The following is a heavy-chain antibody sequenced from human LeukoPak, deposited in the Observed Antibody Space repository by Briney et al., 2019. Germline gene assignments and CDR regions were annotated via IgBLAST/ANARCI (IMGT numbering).Heavy chain of an antibody. V-gene: IGHV3-74*01. CDR3: ARGPLLHYDSSGSQYNWFDP. J-gene: IGHJ5*02. Sequence: PGGSLRLSCAASGFTFSGYWMHWVRQAPGKGLVWVSRINSDGSSTSYADSVKGRFTISRDNAKNTLYLQMNSLRAEDTAVYYCARGPLLHYDSSGSQYNWFDPWGQGTLVTVSS. D-gene: IGHD3-22*01. CDR2: INSDGSST. CDR1: GFTFSGYW.